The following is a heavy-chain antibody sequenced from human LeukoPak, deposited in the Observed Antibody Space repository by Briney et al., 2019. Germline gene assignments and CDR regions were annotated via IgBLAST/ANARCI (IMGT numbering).Heavy chain of an antibody. CDR3: ARDMYYYGSGSY. J-gene: IGHJ4*02. D-gene: IGHD3-10*01. V-gene: IGHV4-61*02. CDR2: IYASGST. Sequence: SQTLSLTCTVSGGSIGIGNFYWSWIRQPAGKGLEWIGRIYASGSTHYNPSLKSRATLSLDTSKNQFSLKLSSVTAADTAVYYCARDMYYYGSGSYWGQGTLVTVSS. CDR1: GGSIGIGNFY.